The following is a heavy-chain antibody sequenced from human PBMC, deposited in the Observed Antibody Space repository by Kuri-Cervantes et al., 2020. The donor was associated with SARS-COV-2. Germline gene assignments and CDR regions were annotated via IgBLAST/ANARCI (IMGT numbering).Heavy chain of an antibody. CDR3: ATNDYGVSYMDV. D-gene: IGHD4-17*01. V-gene: IGHV3-20*01. Sequence: GESLKISCAASGDIFTDAWMSWVRQAPGKGLEWVSGINWNGGSTGYADSVKGRFTISRDNAKNSMYLQMNSLRAEDTALYHCATNDYGVSYMDVWGKGTTVTVSS. J-gene: IGHJ6*03. CDR2: INWNGGST. CDR1: GDIFTDAW.